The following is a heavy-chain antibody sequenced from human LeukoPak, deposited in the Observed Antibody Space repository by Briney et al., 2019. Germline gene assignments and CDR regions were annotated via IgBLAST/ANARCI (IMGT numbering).Heavy chain of an antibody. V-gene: IGHV4-34*01. D-gene: IGHD6-19*01. CDR3: ARGSGWYNVYGY. CDR2: INHSGST. CDR1: GGSFSGYY. J-gene: IGHJ4*02. Sequence: SETLSLTCAVYGGSFSGYYWSWIRQPPGKGLEWIGEINHSGSTNYNPSLKSRVTISVDTSKNQFSLKLSSVTAADTAVYYCARGSGWYNVYGYWGQGTLVTVSS.